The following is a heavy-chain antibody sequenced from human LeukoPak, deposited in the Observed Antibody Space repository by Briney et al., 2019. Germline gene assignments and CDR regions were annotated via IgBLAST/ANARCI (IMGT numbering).Heavy chain of an antibody. CDR2: MSYDGTNK. J-gene: IGHJ6*03. CDR1: GFTLGHYD. D-gene: IGHD1-14*01. CDR3: AKDLSRNFHWYYMDV. Sequence: GGSLRLSCAASGFTLGHYDMHWVRQAPGEGLEWVAVMSYDGTNKYYTDSVRGRFTIPRDSSTNSLYLQMNSLRAEDTAVYFCAKDLSRNFHWYYMDVWGKGTTVTVSS. V-gene: IGHV3-30*18.